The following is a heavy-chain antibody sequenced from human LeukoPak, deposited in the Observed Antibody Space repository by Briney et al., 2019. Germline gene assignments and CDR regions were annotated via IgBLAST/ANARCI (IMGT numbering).Heavy chain of an antibody. CDR3: VTNSIGYCSGGNCYQVSDS. J-gene: IGHJ4*02. Sequence: SETLSLTCTVSGGSISSSSYYWGWIRQPPGKGLEWIGSIYYSGSTYYNPSLKSRVTISVDKSKKQFSLKPSSVTAADTAVYYCVTNSIGYCSGGNCYQVSDSWGQGTLVTVSS. CDR2: IYYSGST. CDR1: GGSISSSSYY. V-gene: IGHV4-39*07. D-gene: IGHD2-15*01.